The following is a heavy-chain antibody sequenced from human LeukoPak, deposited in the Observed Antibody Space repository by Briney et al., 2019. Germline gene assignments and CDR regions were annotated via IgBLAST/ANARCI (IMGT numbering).Heavy chain of an antibody. Sequence: SETLSLTCTVSGGSISSYYWSWIRQPPGKGLEWIGYIYYSGSTNYNPSLKSRVTISVDTSKNQFSLKLSSVTAADTAVYYCARDHDKYYFFGYWGQGTLVTVSS. CDR1: GGSISSYY. V-gene: IGHV4-59*01. CDR2: IYYSGST. D-gene: IGHD2/OR15-2a*01. CDR3: ARDHDKYYFFGY. J-gene: IGHJ4*02.